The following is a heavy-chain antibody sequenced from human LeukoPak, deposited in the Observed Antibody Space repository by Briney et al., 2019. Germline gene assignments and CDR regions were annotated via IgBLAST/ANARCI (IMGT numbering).Heavy chain of an antibody. CDR1: GYSISSGYY. V-gene: IGHV4-38-2*02. CDR2: IYHSGST. CDR3: ARERGAFDI. D-gene: IGHD3-10*01. J-gene: IGHJ3*02. Sequence: PSETLSLTCTVSGYSISSGYYWGWIRQPPGKGLEWIGSIYHSGSTYYNPSLKSRVTISVDTSKNQFSLKLSSVTAVDTAVYYCARERGAFDIWGQGTMVTVSS.